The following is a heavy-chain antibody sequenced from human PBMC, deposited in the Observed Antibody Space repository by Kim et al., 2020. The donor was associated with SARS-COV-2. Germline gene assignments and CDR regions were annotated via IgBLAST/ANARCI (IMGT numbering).Heavy chain of an antibody. Sequence: SETLSLTCTVSGGSISSSSYYWGWIRQPPGKGLEWIGSIYYSGSTYYNPSLKSRVTISVDTSKNQFSLKLSSVTAADTAVYYCARHVHYYYGMDVWGQGTTVTVSS. CDR2: IYYSGST. CDR3: ARHVHYYYGMDV. CDR1: GGSISSSSYY. J-gene: IGHJ6*02. V-gene: IGHV4-39*01.